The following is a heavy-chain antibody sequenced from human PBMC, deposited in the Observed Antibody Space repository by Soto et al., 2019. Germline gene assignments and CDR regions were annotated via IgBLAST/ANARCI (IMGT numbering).Heavy chain of an antibody. V-gene: IGHV4-39*01. Sequence: QLQLQESGPGLVKPSETLSLTCTVSGGSISSSDFYWGWLRQTPGKGLEFIGGMYYSGSTYYNPSLKHRLTISVDTSKNQFTLKLISVTAADTAVYYCAVVDSTGNWFDPWGEGALVTVSS. J-gene: IGHJ5*02. CDR3: AVVDSTGNWFDP. CDR2: MYYSGST. D-gene: IGHD6-25*01. CDR1: GGSISSSDFY.